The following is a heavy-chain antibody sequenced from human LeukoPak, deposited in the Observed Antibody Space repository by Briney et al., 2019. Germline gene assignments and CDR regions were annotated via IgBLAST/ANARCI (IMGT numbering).Heavy chain of an antibody. CDR3: ARGGSYPTSNDY. CDR2: INHSGTT. Sequence: PSETLSLTCTIYGGPFNGYYWSWIRQPPGKGLEWIGEINHSGTTNYNPSLESRVTISVDTSKNQFSLKLSSMTAADTAVYYRARGGSYPTSNDYWGQGTLVTVPS. D-gene: IGHD1-26*01. V-gene: IGHV4-34*01. CDR1: GGPFNGYY. J-gene: IGHJ4*02.